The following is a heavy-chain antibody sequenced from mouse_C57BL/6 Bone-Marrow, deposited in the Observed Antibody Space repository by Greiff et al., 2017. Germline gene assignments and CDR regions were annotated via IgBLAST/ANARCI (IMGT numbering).Heavy chain of an antibody. CDR3: ARSGPLGRSFDY. V-gene: IGHV1-55*01. Sequence: VQLQQSGAELVKPGASVKMSCKASGYTFTSYWITWVKQRPGQGLEWIGDIYPTSGRTNYNEKFTGKAILTVDTSSNTADMQLSSLTSEDSAVFYCARSGPLGRSFDYWGQGTTLTVSS. J-gene: IGHJ2*01. D-gene: IGHD4-1*01. CDR2: IYPTSGRT. CDR1: GYTFTSYW.